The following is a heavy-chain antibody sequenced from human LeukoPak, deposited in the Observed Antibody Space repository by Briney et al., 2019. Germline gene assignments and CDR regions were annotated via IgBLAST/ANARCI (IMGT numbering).Heavy chain of an antibody. Sequence: ASVKVSCKASGYTFTSYGISWVRQAPGQGLEWMGWISAYNGNTNYAQKLQGRVTMTTDTSTNTAYMELRSLRSDDTAVYYCARDDDDYYSGRGSLYWFDSWGQGTLVTVSS. J-gene: IGHJ5*01. CDR1: GYTFTSYG. V-gene: IGHV1-18*01. CDR3: ARDDDDYYSGRGSLYWFDS. D-gene: IGHD2-15*01. CDR2: ISAYNGNT.